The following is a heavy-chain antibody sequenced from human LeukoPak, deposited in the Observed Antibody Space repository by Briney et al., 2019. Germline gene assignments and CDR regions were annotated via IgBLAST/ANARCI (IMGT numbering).Heavy chain of an antibody. CDR1: GFTFSSHA. V-gene: IGHV3-23*05. D-gene: IGHD4/OR15-4a*01. CDR2: IDISGDST. Sequence: GGSLRLSCVVSGFTFSSHAMYWVRQAHGRGLEWVSSIDISGDSTSYADSVKGRFTISRDNSKNTLLLQMDSLRAEDSAIYYCANEIRPNDYWGQGTLVTVSS. CDR3: ANEIRPNDY. J-gene: IGHJ4*02.